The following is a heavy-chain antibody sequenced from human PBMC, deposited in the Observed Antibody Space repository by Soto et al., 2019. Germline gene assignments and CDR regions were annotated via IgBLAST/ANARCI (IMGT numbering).Heavy chain of an antibody. D-gene: IGHD2-15*01. CDR1: GGSFSGYY. V-gene: IGHV4-34*01. J-gene: IGHJ5*02. CDR3: LRGPYCSGGSCLKNWFDP. Sequence: SETLSLTCAVYGGSFSGYYWSWIRQPPGKGLEWIREINHSGSTNYNPSLKSRVTISVDTSKNQFSLKLSSVSAADTAVYYFLRGPYCSGGSCLKNWFDPWGQGTRVTVSS. CDR2: INHSGST.